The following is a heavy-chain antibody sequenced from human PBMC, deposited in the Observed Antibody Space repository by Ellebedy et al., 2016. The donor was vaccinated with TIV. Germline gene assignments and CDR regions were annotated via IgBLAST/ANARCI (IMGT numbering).Heavy chain of an antibody. D-gene: IGHD1-14*01. CDR2: IGTAGDT. J-gene: IGHJ4*02. CDR3: ARATEGLDY. Sequence: PSETLSLTCAASGFTFSSYDMHWVRQVTGKGLEWVSAIGTAGDTYYPGSVKGRFTISRENAKNSLYLQMNSLRAGDTAVYYCARATEGLDYWGQGTLVTVSS. CDR1: GFTFSSYD. V-gene: IGHV3-13*01.